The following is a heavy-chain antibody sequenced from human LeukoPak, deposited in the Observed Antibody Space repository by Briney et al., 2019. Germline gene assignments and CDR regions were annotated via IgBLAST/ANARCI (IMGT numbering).Heavy chain of an antibody. CDR3: ARGHISGRYLY. CDR1: GGSFSGYY. D-gene: IGHD6-19*01. CDR2: INHSGST. V-gene: IGHV4-34*01. J-gene: IGHJ4*02. Sequence: SETLSLTCAVYGGSFSGYYWCWIRQPPGKGLEWIGEINHSGSTNYNPSLKSRVTISVDTSKNQFSLKLSSVTAADTAVYYCARGHISGRYLYWGQGTLVTVSS.